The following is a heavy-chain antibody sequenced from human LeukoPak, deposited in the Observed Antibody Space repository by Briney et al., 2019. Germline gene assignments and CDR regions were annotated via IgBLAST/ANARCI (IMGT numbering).Heavy chain of an antibody. Sequence: GGSLRLSCAASGFTFKNYAMYWVRQMPGKGLEWMGIIYPGDSDTRYSPSFQGQVTISADKSISTAYLQWSSLKASDTAMYYCAREGSSSWYSWSGHRNWFDPWGQGTLVTVSS. V-gene: IGHV5-51*01. CDR3: AREGSSSWYSWSGHRNWFDP. CDR2: IYPGDSDT. CDR1: GFTFKNYA. J-gene: IGHJ5*02. D-gene: IGHD6-13*01.